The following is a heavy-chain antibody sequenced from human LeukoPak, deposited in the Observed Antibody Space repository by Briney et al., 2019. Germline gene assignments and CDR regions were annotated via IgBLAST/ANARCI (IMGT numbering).Heavy chain of an antibody. CDR2: IIPIFGTA. CDR1: GGTFSSYA. Sequence: SVKVSCKASGGTFSSYAISWVRQAPGQGLEWMGGIIPIFGTANYAQKFQGRVTITADESTSTAYMELRSLRSDDTAVYYCAREVPYDSSRYYQPFDYWGQGTLVTVSS. V-gene: IGHV1-69*13. J-gene: IGHJ4*02. D-gene: IGHD3-22*01. CDR3: AREVPYDSSRYYQPFDY.